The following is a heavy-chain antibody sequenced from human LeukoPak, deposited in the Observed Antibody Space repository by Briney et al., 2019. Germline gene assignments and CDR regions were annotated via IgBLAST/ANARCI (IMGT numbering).Heavy chain of an antibody. D-gene: IGHD3-3*01. Sequence: KPGGSLRLSCAASGFTFSNAWMTWVRQAPGKGLEWVSSISSSSSYIYYADSVKGRFTISRDNAKNSLYLQMNSLRAEDTAVYYCARVNKSPSLSERYDFWSGLYGMDVWGQGTTVTVSS. CDR3: ARVNKSPSLSERYDFWSGLYGMDV. V-gene: IGHV3-21*01. J-gene: IGHJ6*02. CDR1: GFTFSNAW. CDR2: ISSSSSYI.